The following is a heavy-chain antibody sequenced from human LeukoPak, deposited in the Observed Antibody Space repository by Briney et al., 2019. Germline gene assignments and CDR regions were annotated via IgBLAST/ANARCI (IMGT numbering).Heavy chain of an antibody. Sequence: PGGSLRLSCAASGFTFSSYAMHWVRQAPGKGLEWVAVISYDGSNKYYADSVKGRFTISRDNSKNTLYLQMNSLRAEDTAVYYCARDRRGPGDYVLGWYLDLWGRGTLVTVSS. CDR3: ARDRRGPGDYVLGWYLDL. V-gene: IGHV3-30-3*01. D-gene: IGHD4-17*01. CDR2: ISYDGSNK. CDR1: GFTFSSYA. J-gene: IGHJ2*01.